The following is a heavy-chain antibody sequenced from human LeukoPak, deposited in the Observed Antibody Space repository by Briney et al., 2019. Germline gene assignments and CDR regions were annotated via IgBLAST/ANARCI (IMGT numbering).Heavy chain of an antibody. CDR2: ISYDGSNK. CDR3: ARDLGYKGYCSSTSCYLPWNWFDP. D-gene: IGHD2-2*01. CDR1: GFTFSSYA. J-gene: IGHJ5*02. V-gene: IGHV3-30-3*01. Sequence: GGSLRLSCAASGFTFSSYAMHWVRQAPGKGLEWVAVISYDGSNKYYADSVKGRFTISRDNSKNTLYLQMNSLRAEDTAVYYCARDLGYKGYCSSTSCYLPWNWFDPWGQGTLVTVSS.